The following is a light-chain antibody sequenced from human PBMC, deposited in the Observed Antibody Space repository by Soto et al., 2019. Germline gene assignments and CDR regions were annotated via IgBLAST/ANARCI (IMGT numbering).Light chain of an antibody. CDR3: QSADSSGTYV. CDR1: ALPKQY. CDR2: KDS. Sequence: SYELTQPPSVSVSPGQTARITCSGDALPKQYAYWYQQKPGQAPVLVIYKDSERPSGIPERFSGSSSGTTVTLTISGVQAEDEADYYCQSADSSGTYVFGTGT. V-gene: IGLV3-25*02. J-gene: IGLJ1*01.